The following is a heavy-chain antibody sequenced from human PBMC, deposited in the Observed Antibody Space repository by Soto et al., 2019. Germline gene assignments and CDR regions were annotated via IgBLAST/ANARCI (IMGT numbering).Heavy chain of an antibody. CDR1: GASFSSGNYY. D-gene: IGHD4-17*01. CDR3: ASGKFGDYSRFDS. J-gene: IGHJ5*01. Sequence: SETLSLTCTVSGASFSSGNYYWTWIRQPSGKGVDWNGYAYYSWSTNYSSPLKSGVTMSVGTSKNHFSLKLSSVTAADTAVYYGASGKFGDYSRFDSWGQGNLVTVPQ. V-gene: IGHV4-61*03. CDR2: AYYSWST.